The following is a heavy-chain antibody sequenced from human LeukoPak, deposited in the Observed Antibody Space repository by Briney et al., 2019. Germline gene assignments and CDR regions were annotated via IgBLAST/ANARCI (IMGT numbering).Heavy chain of an antibody. D-gene: IGHD3-10*01. CDR3: ARGGGYYYGSGSYSPFDY. Sequence: ASVKVSCTASGYTFTGYYMHWVRQAPGQGLEWMGWINPNSGGTNYAQKFQGRVTMTRDTSISTAYMELSRLRSDDTAVYYCARGGGYYYGSGSYSPFDYWGQGTLVTVSS. CDR1: GYTFTGYY. J-gene: IGHJ4*02. V-gene: IGHV1-2*02. CDR2: INPNSGGT.